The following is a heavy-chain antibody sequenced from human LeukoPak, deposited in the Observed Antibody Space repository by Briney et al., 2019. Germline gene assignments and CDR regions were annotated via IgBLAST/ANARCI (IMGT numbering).Heavy chain of an antibody. CDR1: LYTFTGYY. Sequence: GASVKVSCKASLYTFTGYYIHWVRQAPGLGLEWMGWINPNSGGTKYAQKFQGRVTMTRDTSISTAYMELSRLRSDDTAVYYCARRLGTSPYDCWGQGTLVTVSS. CDR3: ARRLGTSPYDC. CDR2: INPNSGGT. D-gene: IGHD6-13*01. V-gene: IGHV1-2*02. J-gene: IGHJ4*02.